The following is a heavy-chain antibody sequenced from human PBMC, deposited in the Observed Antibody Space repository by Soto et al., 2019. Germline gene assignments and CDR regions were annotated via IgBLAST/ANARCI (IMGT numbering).Heavy chain of an antibody. CDR1: GFTFSSYG. Sequence: QVQLVESGGGVVQPGRSLRLSCAASGFTFSSYGMHWVRQAPGKGLEWVAVISYDGSNKYYADSVKGRFTISRDNSKNTLYLQMNSLRAEDTAVYYCEKSPSYPVHIDYWGQGTLVTVSS. CDR2: ISYDGSNK. V-gene: IGHV3-30*18. J-gene: IGHJ4*02. D-gene: IGHD1-26*01. CDR3: EKSPSYPVHIDY.